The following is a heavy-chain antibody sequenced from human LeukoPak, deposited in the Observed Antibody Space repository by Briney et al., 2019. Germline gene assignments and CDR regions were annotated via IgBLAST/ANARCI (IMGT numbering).Heavy chain of an antibody. CDR1: GGTLSSYT. CDR2: IIPIFGTA. V-gene: IGHV1-69*13. J-gene: IGHJ4*02. CDR3: AIPGVSDY. Sequence: SVEVSCKASGGTLSSYTITWVRQAPGQGLEWMEGIIPIFGTADYAQKFQGRVTITADESTSTAYMELSSLRSEDTAVYYCAIPGVSDYWGQGTLVTVSS.